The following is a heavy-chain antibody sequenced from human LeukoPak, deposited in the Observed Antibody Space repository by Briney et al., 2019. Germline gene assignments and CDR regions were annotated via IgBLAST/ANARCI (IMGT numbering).Heavy chain of an antibody. J-gene: IGHJ5*02. Sequence: SETLSLTCTSSGHSISNYYWSWIRQPPGKGLEWIGYIYYSGSTNYDPSLKSRVTISVDTSKNQFSLRLSSVTAADTAVYYCARHRYYYDSSGYYYQPWGQGTLVTVSS. D-gene: IGHD3-22*01. CDR1: GHSISNYY. CDR2: IYYSGST. CDR3: ARHRYYYDSSGYYYQP. V-gene: IGHV4-59*01.